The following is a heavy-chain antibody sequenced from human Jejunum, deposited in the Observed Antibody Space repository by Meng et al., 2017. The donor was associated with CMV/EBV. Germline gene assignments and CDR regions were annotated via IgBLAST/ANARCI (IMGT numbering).Heavy chain of an antibody. CDR2: INPGGSTP. V-gene: IGHV3-74*01. J-gene: IGHJ4*02. Sequence: CEASGFTFSSSWMPWVRQAPGKGLVWVSRINPGGSTPNYADSVKGRFSISRDNAKNTLYLQMNGLRADDTAVYYCATAGNYRLDTWGQGTLVTVSS. CDR3: ATAGNYRLDT. CDR1: GFTFSSSW. D-gene: IGHD5-24*01.